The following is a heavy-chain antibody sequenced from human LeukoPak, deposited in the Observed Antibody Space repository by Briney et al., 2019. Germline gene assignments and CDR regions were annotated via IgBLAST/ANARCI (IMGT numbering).Heavy chain of an antibody. CDR2: ISASGP. CDR1: GFTFSRLA. CDR3: AKDHESDGYPCLDH. J-gene: IGHJ4*02. V-gene: IGHV3-23*01. D-gene: IGHD3-22*01. Sequence: GGSLRLSCAASGFTFSRLAMTWVRQAPGKGLEWVSTISASGPYYADAVRGRFTISRDNSRNTLSLQMDSLRAEDTAVYYCAKDHESDGYPCLDHWGLGALVTVSS.